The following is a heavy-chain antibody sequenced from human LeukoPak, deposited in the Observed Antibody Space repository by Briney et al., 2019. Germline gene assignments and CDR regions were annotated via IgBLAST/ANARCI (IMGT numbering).Heavy chain of an antibody. CDR3: AMTTGPDGFDI. Sequence: PGGSLRLSCAASGFTFSSYEMNWVRQAPGKGLEWVSYISSSGSTIYYADSVKGRFTISRDNAKNSLYLQMNSLRAEDTAVYYCAMTTGPDGFDIWGQGTMVSVSS. CDR2: ISSSGSTI. V-gene: IGHV3-48*03. J-gene: IGHJ3*02. CDR1: GFTFSSYE. D-gene: IGHD4-11*01.